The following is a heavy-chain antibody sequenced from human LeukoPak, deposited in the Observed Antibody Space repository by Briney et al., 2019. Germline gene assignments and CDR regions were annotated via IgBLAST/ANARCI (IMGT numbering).Heavy chain of an antibody. CDR2: MNPNSGNT. D-gene: IGHD3-3*01. V-gene: IGHV1-8*03. Sequence: ASVKVSCKASGYTFTSYDINWVRQATGQGLEWMGWMNPNSGNTGYAQKFQGRVTITRNTSISTAYMELSSLRSEDTAVYHCARTAYYDFWSGYPWFDPWGQGTLVTVSS. CDR3: ARTAYYDFWSGYPWFDP. J-gene: IGHJ5*02. CDR1: GYTFTSYD.